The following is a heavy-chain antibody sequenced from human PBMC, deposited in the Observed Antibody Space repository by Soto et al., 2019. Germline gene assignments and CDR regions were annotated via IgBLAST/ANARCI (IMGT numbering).Heavy chain of an antibody. CDR2: ISAYNGNT. V-gene: IGHV1-18*01. CDR3: ARDVIGYCTNGVCPHYYYYGMDV. D-gene: IGHD2-8*01. Sequence: GASVKVSCKASGYTFTSYVIGWVEQAPGQGLEGMGRISAYNGNTNYAQKLQGRVTMTTDTSTSTAYMELRSLRSDDTAVYYCARDVIGYCTNGVCPHYYYYGMDVWGQGTTVTVSS. CDR1: GYTFTSYV. J-gene: IGHJ6*02.